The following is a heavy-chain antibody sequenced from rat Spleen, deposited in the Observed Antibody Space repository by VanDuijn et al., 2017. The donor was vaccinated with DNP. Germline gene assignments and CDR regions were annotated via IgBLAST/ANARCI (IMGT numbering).Heavy chain of an antibody. CDR3: ARRNYNYDVMDA. CDR2: ITHDDGTT. J-gene: IGHJ4*01. V-gene: IGHV5-31*01. CDR1: GFTFNNYW. Sequence: EVQLVESGGGLVQPGRSLKLSCVASGFTFNNYWMTWIRQAPGKGLEWIASITHDDGTTFYPDSVKGRFTISRDHAKTTQYLQRDSLRSEDTATYCCARRNYNYDVMDAWGQGASVTVSS. D-gene: IGHD1-8*01.